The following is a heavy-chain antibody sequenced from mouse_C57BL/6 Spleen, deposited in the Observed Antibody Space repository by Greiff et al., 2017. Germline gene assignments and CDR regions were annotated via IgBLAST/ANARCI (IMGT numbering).Heavy chain of an antibody. CDR2: IDPNSGGT. V-gene: IGHV1-72*01. J-gene: IGHJ1*03. Sequence: QVQLQQPGAELVKPGASVKLSCKASGYTFTSYWMHWVKQRPGRGLEWIGRIDPNSGGTKYNEKFKSKATLTVDKPSSTAYMQLSSLTSEDSAVYFCARRYGSSYSYWYFDVWGTGTTVTVSS. CDR3: ARRYGSSYSYWYFDV. D-gene: IGHD1-1*01. CDR1: GYTFTSYW.